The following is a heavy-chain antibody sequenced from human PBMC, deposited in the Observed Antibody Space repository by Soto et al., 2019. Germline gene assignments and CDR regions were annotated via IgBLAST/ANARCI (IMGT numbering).Heavy chain of an antibody. D-gene: IGHD2-8*02. Sequence: ASVKVSCKASGYSFTGYYIHWVRQAPGQGLEWMGWINPDSGATNYAQNFQGRVTLTSDTSISTASMDLTSLTSDDTAVYYCARGDYGTGGYPFPYFDYWGQGTLVTVSS. CDR2: INPDSGAT. CDR1: GYSFTGYY. V-gene: IGHV1-2*02. CDR3: ARGDYGTGGYPFPYFDY. J-gene: IGHJ4*02.